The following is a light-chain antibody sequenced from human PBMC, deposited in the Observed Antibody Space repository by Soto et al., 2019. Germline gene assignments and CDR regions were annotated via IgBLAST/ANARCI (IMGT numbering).Light chain of an antibody. Sequence: QSALTQPASVSGSPGQSITISCTGTSNDVGSYNLVSWYQQHPGKAPKLIIYEGGQRPSGVSNRFSGSKSGNTASLTVSGLQAEDEADYYCCSYAGSSSWVFGGGTQLTVL. J-gene: IGLJ3*02. CDR3: CSYAGSSSWV. CDR2: EGG. V-gene: IGLV2-23*01. CDR1: SNDVGSYNL.